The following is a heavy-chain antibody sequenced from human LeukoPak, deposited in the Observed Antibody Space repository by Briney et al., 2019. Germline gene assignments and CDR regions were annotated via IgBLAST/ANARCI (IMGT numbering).Heavy chain of an antibody. Sequence: ATVLVSCKASAYTFTNYDINWVRHATGQGLEWLGWMKPNSGDTGYAQKFQGRVAITRNTSISTAYLELSSLRSDDTAVYYCARGPPERTYSDYWGQGTRVSVST. D-gene: IGHD4-11*01. CDR3: ARGPPERTYSDY. J-gene: IGHJ4*02. V-gene: IGHV1-8*01. CDR1: AYTFTNYD. CDR2: MKPNSGDT.